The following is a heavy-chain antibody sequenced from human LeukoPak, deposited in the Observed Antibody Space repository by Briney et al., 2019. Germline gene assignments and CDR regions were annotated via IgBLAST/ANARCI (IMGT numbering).Heavy chain of an antibody. V-gene: IGHV3-23*01. D-gene: IGHD6-13*01. J-gene: IGHJ6*03. CDR1: GFTFSIYA. CDR3: ARQPSSSSWVHYYYYMDV. Sequence: AGGSLRLSCAASGFTFSIYAMSWVRQAPGKGLEWVSAISGSGVSTYYADSVKGRFTISRDNSKNTLSLQMNSLRAADTAVYYCARQPSSSSWVHYYYYMDVWGKGTTVTVS. CDR2: ISGSGVST.